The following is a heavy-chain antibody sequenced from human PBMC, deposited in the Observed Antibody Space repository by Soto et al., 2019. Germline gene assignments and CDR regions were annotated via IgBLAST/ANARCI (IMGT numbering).Heavy chain of an antibody. CDR1: AASFSKYY. J-gene: IGHJ4*02. CDR2: IYFNGNT. D-gene: IGHD3-16*01. CDR3: ASVTFGGIVLAH. V-gene: IGHV4-59*01. Sequence: SETLSLTCTVSAASFSKYYWTWIRQPPGKGLEWIGYIYFNGNTKYNPSLEGRLTISIDTSKKEFSLKLTSVAAADAAVYYCASVTFGGIVLAHWGQGTLVTVSS.